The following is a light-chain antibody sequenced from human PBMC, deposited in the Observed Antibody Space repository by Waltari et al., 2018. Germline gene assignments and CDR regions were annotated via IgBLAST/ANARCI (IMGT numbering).Light chain of an antibody. CDR2: DVS. J-gene: IGLJ2*01. CDR1: SRDVGGYNY. V-gene: IGLV2-23*02. Sequence: QSALTQPASVSGSPGQSITISCTGTSRDVGGYNYVSWYQQHPGKAPKLMIYDVSRRPAGGSKRFSGSKSGNTASLTISGLQAEDEADYYCCSYAGSSTFVVFGGGTKLTVL. CDR3: CSYAGSSTFVV.